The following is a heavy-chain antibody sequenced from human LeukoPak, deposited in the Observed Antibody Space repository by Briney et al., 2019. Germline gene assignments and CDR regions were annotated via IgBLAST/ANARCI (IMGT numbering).Heavy chain of an antibody. D-gene: IGHD4-17*01. CDR1: GFSFSAYN. V-gene: IGHV4-4*07. CDR3: ARESGTTGEVKCDP. Sequence: AGSLCLACAAAGFSFSAYNTRWISQAHGKGMGWNGRIYSSGSTASNPSLKTRVTMSVDTSKNKFSLKLSPVTVADTAVYYCARESGTTGEVKCDPWGQGTLVTVSS. CDR2: IYSSGST. J-gene: IGHJ5*02.